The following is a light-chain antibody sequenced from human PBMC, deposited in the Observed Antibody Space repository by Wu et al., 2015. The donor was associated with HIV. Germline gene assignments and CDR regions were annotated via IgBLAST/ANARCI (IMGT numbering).Light chain of an antibody. CDR1: QTIITY. J-gene: IGKJ4*01. CDR2: SAS. Sequence: DIHMTQSPSSLSASIGDRVTITCRAGQTIITYLNWYQQKPGKAPNLLIYSASSLQSGVPSRFSGSGSGTDFTLTISGLQLEDFATYFCQQLNSYPLTFGGGTKVEIK. CDR3: QQLNSYPLT. V-gene: IGKV1-39*01.